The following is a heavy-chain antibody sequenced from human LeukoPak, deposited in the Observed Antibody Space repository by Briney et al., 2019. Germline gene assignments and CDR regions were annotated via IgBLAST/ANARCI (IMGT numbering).Heavy chain of an antibody. CDR3: ARDLVQLWSKDY. Sequence: GGSLRLSCAASGFTFGSYGMHWVRQAPGKGLEWLTVISHDGSKKYYADSVMGRFTISRDNSKSSLYLQMNSLRAEDTAVYYCARDLVQLWSKDYWGQGTLVTVSS. V-gene: IGHV3-30*03. J-gene: IGHJ4*02. D-gene: IGHD5-18*01. CDR2: ISHDGSKK. CDR1: GFTFGSYG.